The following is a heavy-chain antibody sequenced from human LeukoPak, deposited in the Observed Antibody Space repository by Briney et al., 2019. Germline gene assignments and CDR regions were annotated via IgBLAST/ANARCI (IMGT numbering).Heavy chain of an antibody. V-gene: IGHV4-4*02. CDR3: AKVGLPPYYYYYGMDV. CDR1: GDSISSSNW. D-gene: IGHD2-15*01. Sequence: ASGTLSLTCAVSGDSISSSNWWSWVRQAPGKGLEWIGEISHSGSTNYNPSLKSRVTISLDKSKNQFSLKLSSVTAADTAVYYCAKVGLPPYYYYYGMDVWGQGTTVTVSS. J-gene: IGHJ6*02. CDR2: ISHSGST.